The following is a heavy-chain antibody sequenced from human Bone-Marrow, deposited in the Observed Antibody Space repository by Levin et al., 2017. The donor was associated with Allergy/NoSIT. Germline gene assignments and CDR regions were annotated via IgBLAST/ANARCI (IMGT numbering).Heavy chain of an antibody. J-gene: IGHJ4*02. D-gene: IGHD3-22*01. CDR1: GFIFRNYA. Sequence: GGSLRLSCAASGFIFRNYAMNWVRQAPGKGLEWVSQISGSGGNTHYADSVKGRFTISRDNSKNTLYLQMKSLRVEDTAVYYCAGYDTSAYHSPFDYWGQGTLVTVSS. CDR3: AGYDTSAYHSPFDY. CDR2: ISGSGGNT. V-gene: IGHV3-23*01.